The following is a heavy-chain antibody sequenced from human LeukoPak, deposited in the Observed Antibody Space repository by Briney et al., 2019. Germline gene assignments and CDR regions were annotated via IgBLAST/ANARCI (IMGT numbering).Heavy chain of an antibody. CDR3: ARDPTTVTTGVLGY. Sequence: GGSLRLSCAASGFTFRSYGVPWVRQAPGKGLEWVAVMWYDGRKKDYADSVKGRFIISRDNSKNTVYLQMNSLRADDTAVYYCARDPTTVTTGVLGYWGQGTLVTVSS. V-gene: IGHV3-33*01. CDR2: MWYDGRKK. D-gene: IGHD4-17*01. J-gene: IGHJ4*01. CDR1: GFTFRSYG.